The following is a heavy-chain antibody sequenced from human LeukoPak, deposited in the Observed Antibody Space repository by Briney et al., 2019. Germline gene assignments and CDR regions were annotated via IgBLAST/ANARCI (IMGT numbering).Heavy chain of an antibody. J-gene: IGHJ6*03. V-gene: IGHV4-4*07. CDR2: IYTSGST. Sequence: SETLSLTCTVSGGSIGSYYWSWIRQPAGKGLEWIGRIYTSGSTNYNPSLKSRVTMSVDASKNQFSLKLSSVTAADTAVYYCARDRYFNLRYYYYYYMDVWGKGTTVTVSS. D-gene: IGHD2/OR15-2a*01. CDR3: ARDRYFNLRYYYYYYMDV. CDR1: GGSIGSYY.